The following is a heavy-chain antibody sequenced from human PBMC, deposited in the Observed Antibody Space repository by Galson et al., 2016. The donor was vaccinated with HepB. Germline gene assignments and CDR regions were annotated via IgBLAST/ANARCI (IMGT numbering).Heavy chain of an antibody. Sequence: SETLSLTCAVSGGSISSSNWWSWVRQSPGKGLERIGVMNQSGSTNYNPSLKSRVTLSVDRSKDQFSLRLNSVTGADTAVYYCANSTDFGRLGYWGQGTLVTVSS. CDR1: GGSISSSNW. V-gene: IGHV4-4*02. CDR2: MNQSGST. CDR3: ANSTDFGRLGY. D-gene: IGHD3-3*01. J-gene: IGHJ4*02.